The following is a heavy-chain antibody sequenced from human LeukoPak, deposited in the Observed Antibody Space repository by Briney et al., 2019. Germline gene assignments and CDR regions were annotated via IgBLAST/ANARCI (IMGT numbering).Heavy chain of an antibody. CDR1: GGSFSGYY. V-gene: IGHV4-34*01. CDR3: ARGLWFGELLS. Sequence: SXXLSXTCAVYGGSFSGYYWSWIRQPPGKGLEWIGEINHSGSTNYNPSLKSRVTISVDTSKNQFSLKLSSVTAADTAVYYCARGLWFGELLSWGQGTLVTVSS. J-gene: IGHJ4*02. D-gene: IGHD3-10*01. CDR2: INHSGST.